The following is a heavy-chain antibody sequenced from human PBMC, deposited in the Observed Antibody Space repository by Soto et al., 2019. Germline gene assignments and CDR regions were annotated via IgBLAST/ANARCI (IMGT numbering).Heavy chain of an antibody. J-gene: IGHJ5*02. Sequence: PSETLSLTCTVSGGSITSGGYYWNWIRQHPGKGLEWIGYIFYTGTTRYNSALQSRVSISVDSTKNNFSLKLTSVTAADTAVYYCARDTTIFGVALQTGFDPWGQGTMVTVYS. CDR1: GGSITSGGYY. CDR2: IFYTGTT. D-gene: IGHD3-3*01. CDR3: ARDTTIFGVALQTGFDP. V-gene: IGHV4-31*02.